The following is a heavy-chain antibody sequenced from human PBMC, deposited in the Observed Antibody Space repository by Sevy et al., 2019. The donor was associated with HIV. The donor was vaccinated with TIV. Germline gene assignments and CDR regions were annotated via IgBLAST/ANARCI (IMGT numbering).Heavy chain of an antibody. V-gene: IGHV3-9*01. Sequence: GGSLRLSCAASGFTFDDYAMHWVRQAPGKGLEWVSGISWNSGSIGYADSVKGRFTISRDNAKNSLYLQMHSLRAEDTAVYYCARGEYCSSTTCSYFDYWGQGTLVTVSS. J-gene: IGHJ4*02. CDR2: ISWNSGSI. CDR1: GFTFDDYA. CDR3: ARGEYCSSTTCSYFDY. D-gene: IGHD2-2*01.